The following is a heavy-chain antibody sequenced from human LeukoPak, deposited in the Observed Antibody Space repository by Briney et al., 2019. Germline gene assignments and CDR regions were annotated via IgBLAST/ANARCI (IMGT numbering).Heavy chain of an antibody. CDR1: GFTFSSYG. Sequence: GGSLRLSCAASGFTFSSYGMHWVRQAPGKGLEWVAFIRYDGSNKYYADSVKGRFTISRDNSKNTLYLQMNSLRAEDTAVYYCARDFHRYYYDSSGYNAFDIWGQETMVTVSS. J-gene: IGHJ3*02. V-gene: IGHV3-30*02. CDR2: IRYDGSNK. CDR3: ARDFHRYYYDSSGYNAFDI. D-gene: IGHD3-22*01.